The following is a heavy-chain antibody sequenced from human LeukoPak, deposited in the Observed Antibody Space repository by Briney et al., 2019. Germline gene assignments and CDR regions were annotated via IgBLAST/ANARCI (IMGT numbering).Heavy chain of an antibody. CDR3: ARCGYCSSTSCSRGAFDI. V-gene: IGHV1-2*04. D-gene: IGHD2-2*01. CDR1: GYTFTGYY. J-gene: IGHJ3*02. CDR2: INPNSGGT. Sequence: ASVKVSCKASGYTFTGYYMHWVRQAPGQGLEWMGWINPNSGGTNYAQKFQGWVTMTRDTSISTAYMELSRLRSDDTAVYYCARCGYCSSTSCSRGAFDIWGQGKMVTVSS.